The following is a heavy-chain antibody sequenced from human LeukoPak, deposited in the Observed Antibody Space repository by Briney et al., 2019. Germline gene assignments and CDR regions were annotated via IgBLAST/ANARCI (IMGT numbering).Heavy chain of an antibody. V-gene: IGHV4-59*01. Sequence: PSETLSLTCTVSGGSINNYYWSWIRQPPGKGLEWIGYIYYTGSTNYNPSLKSRVTISVDTPKSHFSLKMSTLTAADTAVYYCAIVKTTVTPFDYWGQGTLVTVSS. CDR1: GGSINNYY. D-gene: IGHD4-17*01. CDR3: AIVKTTVTPFDY. CDR2: IYYTGST. J-gene: IGHJ4*02.